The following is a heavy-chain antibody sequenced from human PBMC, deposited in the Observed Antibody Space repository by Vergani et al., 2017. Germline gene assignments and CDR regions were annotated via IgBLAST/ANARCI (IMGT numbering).Heavy chain of an antibody. CDR1: GGTFSSYA. V-gene: IGHV1-69*01. Sequence: QVQLVQSGAEVKKPGSSVKVSCKASGGTFSSYAISWVRQAPGQGLEWMGGIIPIFGTANYAQKFQGRVTITADESTSTAYMELSSLRSEDTAVYYCARDGAEMGTITDYYYGMDVWGQGTTVTVSS. CDR3: ARDGAEMGTITDYYYGMDV. J-gene: IGHJ6*02. D-gene: IGHD5-24*01. CDR2: IIPIFGTA.